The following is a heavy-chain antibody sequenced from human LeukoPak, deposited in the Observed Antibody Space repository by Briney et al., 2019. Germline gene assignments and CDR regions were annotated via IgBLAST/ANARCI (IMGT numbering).Heavy chain of an antibody. Sequence: GGSLRLXCAASGFTFSSYSMNWVRQAPGKGLEWVSSISSSSSHIYYADSVKGRFTISRDNAKNSLYQQMNSLRAEDTAVYYCARASHVDTARVGYWGQGTLVTVSS. D-gene: IGHD5-18*01. CDR2: ISSSSSHI. J-gene: IGHJ4*02. CDR3: ARASHVDTARVGY. V-gene: IGHV3-21*01. CDR1: GFTFSSYS.